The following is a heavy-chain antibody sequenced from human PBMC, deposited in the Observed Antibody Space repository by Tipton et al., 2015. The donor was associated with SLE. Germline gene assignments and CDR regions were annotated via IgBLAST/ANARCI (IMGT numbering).Heavy chain of an antibody. D-gene: IGHD1-26*01. V-gene: IGHV3-7*03. CDR2: IRPDGSEG. CDR3: ARGDFVGATFVDAFDI. J-gene: IGHJ3*02. CDR1: GFIFESHA. Sequence: GSLRLSCEASGFIFESHAMTWVRQAPGKGLEWVANIRPDGSEGFYVDSVKGRFTISRDNAQDSMYLQMNSLRVEDTAVYYCARGDFVGATFVDAFDIWGQGTVVTVSS.